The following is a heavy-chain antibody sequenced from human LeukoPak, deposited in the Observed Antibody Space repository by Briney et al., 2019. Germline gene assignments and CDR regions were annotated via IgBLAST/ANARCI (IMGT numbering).Heavy chain of an antibody. CDR2: INPNSGGT. CDR1: TYTFTEYY. CDR3: ARTRLIVLVPAAIQRFDF. J-gene: IGHJ4*02. Sequence: ASVKVSCRASTYTFTEYYLHWVRQAPGRGLEWMGWINPNSGGTQYSQKFRGRVTMTRDTSISTAYMEVSRLRSDDTAVYYCARTRLIVLVPAAIQRFDFWGQGTLVTVSS. V-gene: IGHV1-2*02. D-gene: IGHD2-2*02.